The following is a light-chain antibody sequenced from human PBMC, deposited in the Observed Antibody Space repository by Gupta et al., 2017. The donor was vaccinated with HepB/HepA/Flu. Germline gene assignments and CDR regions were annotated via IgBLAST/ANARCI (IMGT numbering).Light chain of an antibody. CDR3: CAYADDYKYV. V-gene: IGLV2-11*01. CDR1: SSDVGGYNY. CDR2: DVT. Sequence: SALTQPRSVSGSPGQSVTISCTGTSSDVGGYNYVSWYQQYAGKAPRLMIYDVTKRPAGVPDRFSGSKSVNTASLTISGLQAEDEADYYCCAYADDYKYVFGSGTKVTVL. J-gene: IGLJ1*01.